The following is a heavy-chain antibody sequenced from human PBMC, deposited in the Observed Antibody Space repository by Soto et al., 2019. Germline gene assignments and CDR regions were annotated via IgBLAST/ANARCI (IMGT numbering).Heavy chain of an antibody. CDR2: ILYDGSLQ. Sequence: QVQLVESGGGVVQPGRSLRLSCAASGFAFSNYGMFWVRQAPGKGLEWVAAILYDGSLQFYADSVKGRFTISRDNHKNTLYMQRNSLRAEDTAVYYCAKDQAYCTNGVCLYNWFDSWGQGALVTVSS. J-gene: IGHJ5*01. V-gene: IGHV3-30*18. CDR3: AKDQAYCTNGVCLYNWFDS. D-gene: IGHD2-8*01. CDR1: GFAFSNYG.